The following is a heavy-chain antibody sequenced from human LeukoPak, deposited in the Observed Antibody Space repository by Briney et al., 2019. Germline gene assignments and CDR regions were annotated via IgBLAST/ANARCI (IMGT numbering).Heavy chain of an antibody. D-gene: IGHD1-26*01. V-gene: IGHV4-59*02. Sequence: PSETLSLTCSVSGVSVNNYYWSWIRQSPGKGLEWIGFVFFSGRTRYNPSFESRVTISIDTSNNQFSLSVRAATAADTAVYYCARDRLGWETHADFYYFDLWGRGTLVTVAS. CDR1: GVSVNNYY. CDR3: ARDRLGWETHADFYYFDL. CDR2: VFFSGRT. J-gene: IGHJ2*01.